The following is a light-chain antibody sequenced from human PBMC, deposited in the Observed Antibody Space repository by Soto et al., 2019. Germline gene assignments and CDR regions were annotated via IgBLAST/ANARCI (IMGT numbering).Light chain of an antibody. Sequence: QSVLTQPPSASGTPGLMVTISCSGSSSNIGDNPVNWYQQLRGTAPKLLIFSNIQRPSGVPDRYSGSKSGTSASLAISGLQSEDGADYYCASWDDSLNVWVFGGGTKLTVL. CDR1: SSNIGDNP. V-gene: IGLV1-44*01. J-gene: IGLJ3*02. CDR3: ASWDDSLNVWV. CDR2: SNI.